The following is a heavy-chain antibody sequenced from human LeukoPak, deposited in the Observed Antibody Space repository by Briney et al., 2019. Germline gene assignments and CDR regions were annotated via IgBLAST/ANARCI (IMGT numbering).Heavy chain of an antibody. CDR3: ARGRHGGFAP. CDR2: INHSGST. J-gene: IGHJ5*02. CDR1: GGSFSGYY. Sequence: SETLSLTCAVYGGSFSGYYWSWIRQAPGKGLEWIGEINHSGSTNYNPSLKSRVTISVETSKNQFSLKLSSVTAADTAVYYCARGRHGGFAPWGQGTLVTVSS. V-gene: IGHV4-34*01.